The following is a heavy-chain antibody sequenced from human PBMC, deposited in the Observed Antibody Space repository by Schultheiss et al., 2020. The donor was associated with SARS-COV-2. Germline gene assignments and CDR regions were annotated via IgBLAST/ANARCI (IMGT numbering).Heavy chain of an antibody. Sequence: ASVKVSCKASGGTFSSYAISWVRQAPGQGLEWMGWISAYNGNTNYAQKFQGWVTMTRDTSISTAYMELSRLRSDDTAVYYCARDGCSGGSCYWDFDYWGQGTLVTVSS. J-gene: IGHJ4*02. D-gene: IGHD2-15*01. CDR3: ARDGCSGGSCYWDFDY. CDR2: ISAYNGNT. V-gene: IGHV1-2*04. CDR1: GGTFSSYA.